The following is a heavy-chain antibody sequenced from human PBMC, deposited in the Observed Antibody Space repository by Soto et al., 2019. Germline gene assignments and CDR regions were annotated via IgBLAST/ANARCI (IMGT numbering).Heavy chain of an antibody. Sequence: GGALRLSCATSGFTFRKAWVGWVRQAPGKGLEWVGRIMSKTDGGTTDYAAPVKGRFTISRDDSKSTLYLQMNSLKTEDTAFYYCTTDSGMSPYSFDYWGQGTLVTVSS. V-gene: IGHV3-15*01. D-gene: IGHD1-26*01. CDR3: TTDSGMSPYSFDY. CDR2: IMSKTDGGTT. J-gene: IGHJ4*02. CDR1: GFTFRKAW.